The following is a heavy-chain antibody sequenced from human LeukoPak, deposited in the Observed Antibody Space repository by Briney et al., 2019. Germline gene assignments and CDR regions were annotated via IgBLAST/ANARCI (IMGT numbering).Heavy chain of an antibody. V-gene: IGHV1-3*01. CDR3: ASDYGSGRYPSYYFDY. J-gene: IGHJ4*02. CDR1: GYSFTNSA. Sequence: EASVKVSCKASGYSFTNSAMHWVRQAPGYRLEWMGWINAGSGNTQYSQKFQGRVTITRDSSASTAYMELSSLRSEDTAVYYCASDYGSGRYPSYYFDYWGQGTLVTVSS. CDR2: INAGSGNT. D-gene: IGHD3-10*01.